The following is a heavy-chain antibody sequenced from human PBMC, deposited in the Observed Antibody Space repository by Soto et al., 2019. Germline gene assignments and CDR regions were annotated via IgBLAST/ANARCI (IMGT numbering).Heavy chain of an antibody. J-gene: IGHJ5*02. V-gene: IGHV1-69*06. Sequence: QIHLVQSGAEVKKPGSSVKISCKASGGTFSNYAISWVRQAPGHGLEWMGGITPIFDTTNYAQKFQGRLTITADTSTSTAYMELSGLRSDDTSIYFCSRDPNSLNNWFDPWGQGTMVTVSS. CDR2: ITPIFDTT. CDR1: GGTFSNYA. CDR3: SRDPNSLNNWFDP.